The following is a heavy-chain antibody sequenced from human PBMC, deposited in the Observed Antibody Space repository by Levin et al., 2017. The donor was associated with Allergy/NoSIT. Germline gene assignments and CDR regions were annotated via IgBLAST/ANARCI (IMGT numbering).Heavy chain of an antibody. CDR1: GYTFTSHG. CDR3: ARDERMTTVTFDF. CDR2: VSADNGNT. Sequence: VASVKVSCKASGYTFTSHGISWVRQAPGQGLEWMGWVSADNGNTKYTQKFQGRVTMTTDTSTSTVYMELTSLRSDDTAMYYCARDERMTTVTFDFWGQGTLVTVSS. D-gene: IGHD4-17*01. V-gene: IGHV1-18*01. J-gene: IGHJ4*02.